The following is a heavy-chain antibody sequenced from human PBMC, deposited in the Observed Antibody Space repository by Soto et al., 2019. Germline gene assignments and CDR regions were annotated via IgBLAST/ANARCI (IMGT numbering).Heavy chain of an antibody. CDR3: ARVGESLAYYYYGMDV. Sequence: QVQLVESGGGVVQPGRSLRLSCAASGFTFSSYGMHWVRQAPGKGLEWVAVIWYDGSNKYYADSVKGRFTISRDNSKNTLYLQINSLRAEDTAVYYCARVGESLAYYYYGMDVWGQGTTVTVSS. CDR1: GFTFSSYG. CDR2: IWYDGSNK. D-gene: IGHD3-16*01. V-gene: IGHV3-33*01. J-gene: IGHJ6*02.